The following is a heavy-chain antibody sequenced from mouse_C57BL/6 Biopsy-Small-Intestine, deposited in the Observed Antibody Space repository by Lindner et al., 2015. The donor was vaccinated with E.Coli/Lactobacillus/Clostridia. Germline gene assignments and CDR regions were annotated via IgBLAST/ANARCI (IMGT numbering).Heavy chain of an antibody. Sequence: SVKVSCKTSGGTFSSYALGWVRQAPGQGLEWMGDIIPIFNTPIYAQKFQDRVTITAGESTTTAYMELSSLRSEDTAVYYCARLPAQVISGPYGSWGQGTLVIVSS. V-gene: IGHV1-4*01. CDR3: ARLPAQVISGPYGS. CDR1: GGTFSSYA. J-gene: IGHJ4*01. CDR2: IIPIFNTP. D-gene: IGHD2-2*01.